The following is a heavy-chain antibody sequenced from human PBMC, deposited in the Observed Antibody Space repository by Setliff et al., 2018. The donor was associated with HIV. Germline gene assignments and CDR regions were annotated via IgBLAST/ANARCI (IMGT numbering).Heavy chain of an antibody. CDR3: ARGLDVWGTYRYRNYFDY. D-gene: IGHD3-16*02. CDR2: INHGGST. Sequence: KTSETLSLTCAVYGGSFSDYYWSWIRQSPGRGLEWIGEINHGGSTIYNPSLKSRVTISIDTSKNQFSLNLTSVTAADTAIYYCARGLDVWGTYRYRNYFDYWGQGTLVTVSS. J-gene: IGHJ4*02. CDR1: GGSFSDYY. V-gene: IGHV4-34*01.